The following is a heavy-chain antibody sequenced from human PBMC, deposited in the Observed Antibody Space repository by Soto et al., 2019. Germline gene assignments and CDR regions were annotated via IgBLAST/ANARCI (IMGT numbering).Heavy chain of an antibody. D-gene: IGHD1-26*01. CDR3: ARRLLGATVTYFDY. Sequence: EVELLESGGGLVQAGGSLRLSCAASGFTFSSYAMGWVRQAPGKGLEWVSSIDSSGGSTYYADSVKGRFTMSRDKSXNTLYLQMNSLRAEDTAVYYCARRLLGATVTYFDYWGQGTLVTVSS. V-gene: IGHV3-23*01. CDR1: GFTFSSYA. J-gene: IGHJ4*01. CDR2: IDSSGGST.